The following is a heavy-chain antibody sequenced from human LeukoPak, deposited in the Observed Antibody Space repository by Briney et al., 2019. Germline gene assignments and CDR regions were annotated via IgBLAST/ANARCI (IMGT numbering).Heavy chain of an antibody. CDR2: IYTSGST. V-gene: IGHV4-61*02. J-gene: IGHJ4*02. Sequence: PSETLSLTCAVSGGSISSGSYYWSWIRQPAGKGLEWNGRIYTSGSTNYNPSLKSRVTISVDTSKNQFSLKLSSVTAADTAVYYCARMYYDFWSGYRHYFDYWGQGTLVTVSS. D-gene: IGHD3-3*01. CDR3: ARMYYDFWSGYRHYFDY. CDR1: GGSISSGSYY.